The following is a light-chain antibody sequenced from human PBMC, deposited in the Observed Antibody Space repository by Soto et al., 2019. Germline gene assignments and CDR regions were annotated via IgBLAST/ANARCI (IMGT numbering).Light chain of an antibody. CDR2: AAS. J-gene: IGKJ1*01. Sequence: AIQMTQSPSSLSASVGDRVSITCRASQGIRNDLGWYQQKPGKAPKLLIYAASSLQSGVPSRFSGGGSGTDFTLTISSLQPEDFATYYCLQDSNYPWTFGQGTKVDIK. CDR1: QGIRND. V-gene: IGKV1-6*01. CDR3: LQDSNYPWT.